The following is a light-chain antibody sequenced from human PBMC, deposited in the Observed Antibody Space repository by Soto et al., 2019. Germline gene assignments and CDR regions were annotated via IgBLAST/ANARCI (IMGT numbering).Light chain of an antibody. CDR3: QQYDNLPLT. V-gene: IGKV1-33*01. CDR2: DAS. Sequence: DIQMTQSPSSLSASVGDRVTITCQASQDISNYLNWYQQKPGKAPKLLIYDASNLETGVPSRFSRSGSGTDFTFTISSLQPEDIATYYGQQYDNLPLTFGGGTKVEIK. J-gene: IGKJ4*01. CDR1: QDISNY.